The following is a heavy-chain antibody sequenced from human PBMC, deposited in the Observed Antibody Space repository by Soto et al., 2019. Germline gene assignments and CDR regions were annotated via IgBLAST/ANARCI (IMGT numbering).Heavy chain of an antibody. J-gene: IGHJ6*02. V-gene: IGHV3-33*01. Sequence: GGSLRLSCAASGFTFSSYGMHWVRQAPGKGLEWVAVIWYDGSNKYYADSVKGRFTISRDNSKNTLYLQMNSLRAEDTAVYYCARVGRLGIRDYYYYYGMDVWGQGTTVTVSS. D-gene: IGHD7-27*01. CDR2: IWYDGSNK. CDR1: GFTFSSYG. CDR3: ARVGRLGIRDYYYYYGMDV.